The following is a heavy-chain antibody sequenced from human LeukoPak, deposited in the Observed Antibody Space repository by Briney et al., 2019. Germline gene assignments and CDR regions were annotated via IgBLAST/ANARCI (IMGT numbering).Heavy chain of an antibody. V-gene: IGHV3-21*05. CDR1: GFTFSRYS. J-gene: IGHJ4*02. Sequence: GGSLRLSCAASGFTFSRYSMNWVRQAPGKGLEWVSHISSRSSDTYYADSVKGRFTISRDNAKNSLYLQMNSLRAEDTAVYYCARARGVLSKYYFDYWGQGTLVTVSS. CDR2: ISSRSSDT. CDR3: ARARGVLSKYYFDY. D-gene: IGHD3-10*01.